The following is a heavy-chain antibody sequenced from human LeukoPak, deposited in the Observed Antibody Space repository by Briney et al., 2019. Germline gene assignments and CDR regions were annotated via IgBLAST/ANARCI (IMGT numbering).Heavy chain of an antibody. D-gene: IGHD1-26*01. CDR3: ARDWSWGYYYYMDV. CDR2: IKQDGSEK. J-gene: IGHJ6*03. CDR1: GFTFSSYA. V-gene: IGHV3-7*01. Sequence: GGSLRLSCAASGFTFSSYAMSWVRQAPGKGLEWVANIKQDGSEKYYVDSVKGRFTISRDNAKNSLYLQMNSLRAEDTAVYYCARDWSWGYYYYMDVWGKGTTVTVSS.